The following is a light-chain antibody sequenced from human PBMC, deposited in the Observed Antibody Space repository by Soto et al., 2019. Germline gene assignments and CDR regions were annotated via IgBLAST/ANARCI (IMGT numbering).Light chain of an antibody. CDR1: QSISSW. CDR2: KAS. J-gene: IGKJ2*01. CDR3: QQYDNLPPNT. V-gene: IGKV1-5*03. Sequence: DIQMTQSPSTLSASIGDRVTITCRASQSISSWLAWYQQKPGKAPKLLIYKASSLESGVPSRFRGSGSGTEFTLTISSLQPDDFATYYCQQYDNLPPNTFGQGTRLEIK.